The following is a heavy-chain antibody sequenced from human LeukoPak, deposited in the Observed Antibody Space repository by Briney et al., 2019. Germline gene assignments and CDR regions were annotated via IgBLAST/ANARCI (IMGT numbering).Heavy chain of an antibody. CDR1: GGSISSYY. J-gene: IGHJ5*02. CDR2: IYYSGST. Sequence: PSETLSLTCTVSGGSISSYYWSWIRQPPGKGLEWIGYIYYSGSTNYNPSLKSRVTISVDTSKNQFSLKLSSVTAADTAVYYCAKTGRPNNSGWYRWFDPWGQGTLVTVSS. CDR3: AKTGRPNNSGWYRWFDP. D-gene: IGHD6-19*01. V-gene: IGHV4-59*01.